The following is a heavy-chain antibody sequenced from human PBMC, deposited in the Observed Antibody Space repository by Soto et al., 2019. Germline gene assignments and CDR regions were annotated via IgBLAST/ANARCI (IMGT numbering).Heavy chain of an antibody. Sequence: SETLSLTCTFSGCSISSYYLILIRQPPGKGLEWIGYIYYSGSTNYNPSLKSRVTISVDTSKSQFSLKLSSVTAADTAVYYCARHGYYYYLDVWGKGTTVTVSS. J-gene: IGHJ6*03. CDR1: GCSISSYY. CDR2: IYYSGST. V-gene: IGHV4-59*08. CDR3: ARHGYYYYLDV.